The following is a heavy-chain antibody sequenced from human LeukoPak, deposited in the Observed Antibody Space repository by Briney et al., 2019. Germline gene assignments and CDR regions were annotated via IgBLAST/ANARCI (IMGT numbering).Heavy chain of an antibody. J-gene: IGHJ1*01. Sequence: PSETLSLTCTVSGGSISSGGYYWSWIRQHPGTGLEWIGYIYYSGSTYYNPSLKSRATISADTSKNQFSLKLSSVTAADTAVYYCARALEYCSGGSCYPEYFQHWGQGTLVTVSS. CDR3: ARALEYCSGGSCYPEYFQH. CDR1: GGSISSGGYY. V-gene: IGHV4-31*03. CDR2: IYYSGST. D-gene: IGHD2-15*01.